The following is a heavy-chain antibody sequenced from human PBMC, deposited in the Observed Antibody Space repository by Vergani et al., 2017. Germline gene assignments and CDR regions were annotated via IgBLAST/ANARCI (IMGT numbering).Heavy chain of an antibody. CDR1: GGSISSYD. J-gene: IGHJ4*02. Sequence: QVQLQESGPGLVKPSQTLSLTCTVSGGSISSYDWSWIRQRPGKGLEWIGHIYYSGSTNYNPSLKSRATISVDTSTNQFSLKLSSVTAADTAVYYCARHEEGEMATTTLFDYWGQGTLVTVSS. CDR3: ARHEEGEMATTTLFDY. CDR2: IYYSGST. V-gene: IGHV4-59*08. D-gene: IGHD5-24*01.